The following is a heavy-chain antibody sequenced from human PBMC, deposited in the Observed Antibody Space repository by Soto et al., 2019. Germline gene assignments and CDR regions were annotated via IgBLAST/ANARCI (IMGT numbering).Heavy chain of an antibody. D-gene: IGHD6-13*01. Sequence: PGGSLRLSGAASGFTFSSYDMHWVRQATGKGLEWVSAIGTAGDPYYPGSVKGRFTISRENAKNSLYLQMNSLRAGDTAVYYCARAFAAAGTRYYYYGMDVWGQGTTVTVSS. CDR3: ARAFAAAGTRYYYYGMDV. CDR2: IGTAGDP. J-gene: IGHJ6*02. CDR1: GFTFSSYD. V-gene: IGHV3-13*05.